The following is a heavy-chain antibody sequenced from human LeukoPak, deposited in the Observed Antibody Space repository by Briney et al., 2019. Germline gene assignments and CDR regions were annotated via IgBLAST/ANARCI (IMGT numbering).Heavy chain of an antibody. J-gene: IGHJ5*02. Sequence: ASVTVSCKASGYSFNTYYMNWVRQAPGQGREWLGWINTDSGGTNYAQKFLGRVTMTRDKANSTAYLELSGLRSDDTAVYYCTRHVVTLVRGVNNRKEDWFDPWGQGTLVSVSS. CDR3: TRHVVTLVRGVNNRKEDWFDP. V-gene: IGHV1-2*02. CDR1: GYSFNTYY. D-gene: IGHD3-10*01. CDR2: INTDSGGT.